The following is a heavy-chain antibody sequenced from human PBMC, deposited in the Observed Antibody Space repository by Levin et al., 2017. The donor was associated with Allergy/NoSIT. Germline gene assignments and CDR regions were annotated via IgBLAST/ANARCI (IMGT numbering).Heavy chain of an antibody. V-gene: IGHV3-74*01. J-gene: IGHJ3*02. CDR3: ARVQGVGYLLEVDAFDI. CDR2: IYSDGSST. Sequence: GESLKISCAASGFTFSSYWMHWVRQAPGKGLVWVSRIYSDGSSTSYADSVKGRFTISRDNAKNTLYLQMNSLRAEDTAVYYCARVQGVGYLLEVDAFDIWGQGTMVTVSS. D-gene: IGHD3-10*01. CDR1: GFTFSSYW.